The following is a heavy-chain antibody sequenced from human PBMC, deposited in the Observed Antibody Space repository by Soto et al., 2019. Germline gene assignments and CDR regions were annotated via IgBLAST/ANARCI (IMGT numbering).Heavy chain of an antibody. CDR2: ISYDGSNK. V-gene: IGHV3-30*18. CDR3: AKVRGRQLWFHYSMDV. CDR1: GFTFSSYG. Sequence: QVQLVESGGGVVQPGRSLRLSCAASGFTFSSYGMHWVRQAPGKGLEWVAVISYDGSNKYYADSVKGRFTISRDNSKNTLYLQMNSLRAEDTAVYYCAKVRGRQLWFHYSMDVWGQGTTVTVSS. D-gene: IGHD5-18*01. J-gene: IGHJ6*02.